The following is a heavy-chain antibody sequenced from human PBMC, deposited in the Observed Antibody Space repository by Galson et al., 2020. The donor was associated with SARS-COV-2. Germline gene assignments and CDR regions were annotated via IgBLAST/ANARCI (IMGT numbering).Heavy chain of an antibody. CDR1: GFTLSRYE. D-gene: IGHD3-10*01. CDR2: ISHSGSDEIT. J-gene: IGHJ5*02. CDR3: ARDTGTAAADL. V-gene: IGHV3-48*03. Sequence: GGSLRLSCVASGFTLSRYEMNWDRQTPGKGLERIAFISHSGSDEITFYTDSVKGRFIVSRDNARNSVFLQMNILRVEDTGIYFCARDTGTAAADLWGHGTLVTVSS.